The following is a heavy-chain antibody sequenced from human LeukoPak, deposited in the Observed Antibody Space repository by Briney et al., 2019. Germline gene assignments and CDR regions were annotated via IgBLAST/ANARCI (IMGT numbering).Heavy chain of an antibody. Sequence: GGSLRLSCAVSGFPFSNSWMYWVRQAPGKGLEGVANIKKDGSGISYVDSVKGRLIISRDNARNSLYLQMNSLRAEDTAVYYCARDPFPYDFWSGYLYYWGQGTLVTVSS. CDR3: ARDPFPYDFWSGYLYY. D-gene: IGHD3-3*01. J-gene: IGHJ4*02. V-gene: IGHV3-7*03. CDR1: GFPFSNSW. CDR2: IKKDGSGI.